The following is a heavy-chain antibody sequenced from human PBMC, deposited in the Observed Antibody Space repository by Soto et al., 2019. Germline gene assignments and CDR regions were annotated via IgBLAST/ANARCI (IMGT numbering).Heavy chain of an antibody. CDR3: ARLSVAWFDP. CDR1: GGSVSSGSYH. CDR2: IYHSGST. V-gene: IGHV4-61*01. Sequence: QVPLQESGPGLVKPSETLSLTCTVSGGSVSSGSYHWGWIRQPPGKGLEWIGYIYHSGSTNYNPSLKSRVTISVDASKNQFSLSLTSVTAADTAVYYCARLSVAWFDPWGQGTLVTVAS. D-gene: IGHD6-19*01. J-gene: IGHJ5*02.